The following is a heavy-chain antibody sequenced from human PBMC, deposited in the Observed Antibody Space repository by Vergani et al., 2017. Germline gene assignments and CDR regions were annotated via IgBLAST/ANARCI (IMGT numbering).Heavy chain of an antibody. J-gene: IGHJ4*02. Sequence: QITLKESGPTLVKPTQTLTLTCTFSGFSLSTSGVGVGWIRQPPGKALEWLALIYWNDDKRYSPSLKSRLTITKDTSKNQVVLTMTNMDPVDTATYYFAHSESITIFGVVTTGTNFDYCGQGTLVTVSS. V-gene: IGHV2-5*01. CDR1: GFSLSTSGVG. D-gene: IGHD3-3*01. CDR3: AHSESITIFGVVTTGTNFDY. CDR2: IYWNDDK.